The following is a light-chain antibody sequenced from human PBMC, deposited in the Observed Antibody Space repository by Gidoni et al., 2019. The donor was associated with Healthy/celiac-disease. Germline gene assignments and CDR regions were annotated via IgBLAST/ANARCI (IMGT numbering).Light chain of an antibody. V-gene: IGKV1-39*01. Sequence: DIQMTQSPSSLSACVGDRVTIPCRASQSISSYLNWYQQKPGNAPKLLIYAASSLQSGVPSRFSGSGSGTDFTLTISSLQPEDFATYYCQQSYSTFGQGTRLEIK. CDR1: QSISSY. CDR2: AAS. CDR3: QQSYST. J-gene: IGKJ5*01.